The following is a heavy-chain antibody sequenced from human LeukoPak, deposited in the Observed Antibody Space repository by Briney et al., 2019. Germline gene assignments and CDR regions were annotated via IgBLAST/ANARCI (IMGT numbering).Heavy chain of an antibody. CDR2: INHSGST. CDR3: ARGRRQWLRAFDI. D-gene: IGHD6-19*01. J-gene: IGHJ3*02. Sequence: PSETLSLTCAVYGGSFSGYYWSWIRQPPGKGLEWIGEINHSGSTNYNPSLKSRVTISVDTSKNQFSLKLSSVTAADTAVYYCARGRRQWLRAFDIWGQGQWSPSLQ. V-gene: IGHV4-34*01. CDR1: GGSFSGYY.